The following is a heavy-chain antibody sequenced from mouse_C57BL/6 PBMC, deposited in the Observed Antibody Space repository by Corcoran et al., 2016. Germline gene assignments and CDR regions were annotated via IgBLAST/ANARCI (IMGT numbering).Heavy chain of an antibody. Sequence: QIQLVQSGPELKKPGETVKISCKASGYTLTTYGMSWVKQAPGKGLKWMGWINTYSGVPTYADDFKGRFAFSLETSASTAYLQINNLKNEDTATYFCARALYYGSRGDYAMDYWGQGTSVTVSS. CDR3: ARALYYGSRGDYAMDY. J-gene: IGHJ4*01. CDR1: GYTLTTYG. CDR2: INTYSGVP. V-gene: IGHV9-3*01. D-gene: IGHD1-1*01.